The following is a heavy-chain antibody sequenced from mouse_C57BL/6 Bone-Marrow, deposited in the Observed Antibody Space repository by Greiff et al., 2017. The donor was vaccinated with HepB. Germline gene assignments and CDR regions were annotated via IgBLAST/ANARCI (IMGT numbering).Heavy chain of an antibody. Sequence: QVQLQQPGAELVKPGASVKLSCKASGYTFTSYWMQWVKQRPGQGLEWIGEIDPSDSYTNYNQKFKGKATLTVDTSSSTAYMQLSSLTSEDSAVYYCAFITTVVAEDDWGQGTTLTVSS. CDR1: GYTFTSYW. J-gene: IGHJ2*01. CDR2: IDPSDSYT. V-gene: IGHV1-50*01. D-gene: IGHD1-1*01. CDR3: AFITTVVAEDD.